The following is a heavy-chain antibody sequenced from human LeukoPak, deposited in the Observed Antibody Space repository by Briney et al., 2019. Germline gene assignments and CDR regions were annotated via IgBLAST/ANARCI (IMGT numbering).Heavy chain of an antibody. CDR1: GDSVSSGGSA. J-gene: IGHJ4*02. CDR3: ARGFLKTGFDY. Sequence: SQTLSLTCAISGDSVSSGGSAWNWMRQSPSRGLEWLGRTFYRSRWNYEYAISVKSRMTINPDTSKNQFSLQLNSVTPEDTAVYFCARGFLKTGFDYWGQGALVTVSS. V-gene: IGHV6-1*01. D-gene: IGHD1-1*01. CDR2: TFYRSRWNY.